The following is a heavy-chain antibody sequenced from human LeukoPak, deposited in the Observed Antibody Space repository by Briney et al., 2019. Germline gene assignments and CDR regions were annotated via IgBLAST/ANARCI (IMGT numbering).Heavy chain of an antibody. J-gene: IGHJ4*02. CDR3: ADPDSG. CDR2: ITPDGSQK. Sequence: GGSLRLSCAASGFTFSSYWMSWVRQAPGKGLEWVANITPDGSQKYYVDSVRGRFTISRDNGKNSLYLQMSSPRAEDTAVYYCADPDSGWGQGTLVTVSS. V-gene: IGHV3-7*01. D-gene: IGHD6-19*01. CDR1: GFTFSSYW.